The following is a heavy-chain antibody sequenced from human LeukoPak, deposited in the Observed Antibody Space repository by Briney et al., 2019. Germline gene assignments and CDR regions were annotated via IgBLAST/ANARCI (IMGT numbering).Heavy chain of an antibody. CDR3: ARAYYPDAFDI. CDR1: GFTFSSYG. CDR2: ISYDGSNK. J-gene: IGHJ3*02. V-gene: IGHV3-30*03. D-gene: IGHD1-26*01. Sequence: QSGGSLRLSCAASGFTFSSYGMHWVRQAPGKGLEWVAVISYDGSNKYYADSVKGRFTISRDNSKNTLYLQMNSLRAEDTAVYYCARAYYPDAFDIWGQGTMVTVSS.